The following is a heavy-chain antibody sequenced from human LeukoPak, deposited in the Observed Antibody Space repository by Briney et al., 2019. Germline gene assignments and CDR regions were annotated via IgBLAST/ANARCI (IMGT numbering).Heavy chain of an antibody. Sequence: GRSLRLSCAASGLTFDDYAMHWVRQAPGKGLEWVSGISWNSGSIGYADSVKGRFTISRDNAKNSLYLQMNSLRAEDTALYYCAKDGGGWLRMGPYFDYWGQGTLVTVSS. CDR2: ISWNSGSI. D-gene: IGHD5-12*01. V-gene: IGHV3-9*01. CDR3: AKDGGGWLRMGPYFDY. J-gene: IGHJ4*02. CDR1: GLTFDDYA.